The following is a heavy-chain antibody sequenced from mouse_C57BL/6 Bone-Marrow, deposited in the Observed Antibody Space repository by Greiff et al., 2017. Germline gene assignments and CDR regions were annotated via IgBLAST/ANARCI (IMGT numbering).Heavy chain of an antibody. CDR2: IYPGDGDT. D-gene: IGHD1-1*01. CDR3: ARGLLQRYPSYWYFDV. J-gene: IGHJ1*03. CDR1: GYAFSSYW. V-gene: IGHV1-80*01. Sequence: QVQLKESGAELVKPGASVKISCKASGYAFSSYWMNWVKQRPGKGLEWIGQIYPGDGDTNYNGKFKGKATLTADKSSSTAYMQLSSLTSGDSAVYFCARGLLQRYPSYWYFDVWGTGTTVTVSS.